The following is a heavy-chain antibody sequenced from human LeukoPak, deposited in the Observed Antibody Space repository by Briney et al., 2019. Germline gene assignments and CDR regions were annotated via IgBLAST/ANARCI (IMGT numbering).Heavy chain of an antibody. CDR3: ARDMGQGIFDY. Sequence: PGGSLRLSCAASGFTFSSYAMHWVRQAPGKGLEWVAVISYDGSNKYYAGSVKGRFTISRDNSKNTLYLQMNSLRAEDTAVYYCARDMGQGIFDYWGQGTLVTVSS. CDR1: GFTFSSYA. D-gene: IGHD1-14*01. CDR2: ISYDGSNK. V-gene: IGHV3-30-3*01. J-gene: IGHJ4*02.